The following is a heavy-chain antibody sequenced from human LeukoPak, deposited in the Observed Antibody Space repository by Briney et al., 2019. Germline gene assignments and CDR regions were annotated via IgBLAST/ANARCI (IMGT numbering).Heavy chain of an antibody. CDR1: GGSISSSTYY. Sequence: PSETLSLTCTVSGGSISSSTYYWGWIRQPPGKGLEWIGSIYYSGNTYYNPSLKSRVTISLDTSKNQFSLKLNSATAADTAVYYCARDPVFRWFDPWGQGTLVTVSS. D-gene: IGHD3-10*01. J-gene: IGHJ5*02. CDR3: ARDPVFRWFDP. CDR2: IYYSGNT. V-gene: IGHV4-39*07.